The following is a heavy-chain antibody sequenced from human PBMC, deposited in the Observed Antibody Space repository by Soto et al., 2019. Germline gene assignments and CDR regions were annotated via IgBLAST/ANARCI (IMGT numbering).Heavy chain of an antibody. V-gene: IGHV1-3*01. CDR2: INAGNGDT. CDR1: GYTFTSYA. CDR3: ARSETGYTRFDY. D-gene: IGHD3-9*01. Sequence: ASVKVSCKASGYTFTSYAIHWVRQAPGQRLEWIGRINAGNGDTKYSQEFQGRVTITRDTSASAAYMEMSTLGSEDTSIYYCARSETGYTRFDYWGQGTQVTVSS. J-gene: IGHJ4*02.